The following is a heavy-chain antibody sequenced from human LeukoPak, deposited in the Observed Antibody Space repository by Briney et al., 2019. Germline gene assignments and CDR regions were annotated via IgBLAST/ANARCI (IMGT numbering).Heavy chain of an antibody. CDR3: ARDRGYTFDY. J-gene: IGHJ4*02. V-gene: IGHV3-74*01. D-gene: IGHD3-22*01. CDR1: GFTFSSYW. CDR2: IKSDGSST. Sequence: GGSLRLSCAASGFTFSSYWMHWVRQAPGKGLVWVSQIKSDGSSTTYADSVKGRFTISRDNAKSTLYLQMNDLRAEDTAVYYCARDRGYTFDYWGQGTLVTVSS.